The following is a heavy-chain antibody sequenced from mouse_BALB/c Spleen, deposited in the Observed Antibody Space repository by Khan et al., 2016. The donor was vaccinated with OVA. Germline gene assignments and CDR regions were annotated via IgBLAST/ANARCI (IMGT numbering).Heavy chain of an antibody. V-gene: IGHV3-8*02. CDR3: ARSTYRYAFAY. D-gene: IGHD2-14*01. CDR1: GDSITSGY. Sequence: EVQLQESGPSLVKPSQTLSLTCSVTGDSITSGYWNWIRKFPGNKFEFMGYIIYTGSIYYNPSLKSRISITRHTSKNQYYLQLNSVTTDDTATYYCARSTYRYAFAYWGQGTLVTVSA. CDR2: IIYTGSI. J-gene: IGHJ3*01.